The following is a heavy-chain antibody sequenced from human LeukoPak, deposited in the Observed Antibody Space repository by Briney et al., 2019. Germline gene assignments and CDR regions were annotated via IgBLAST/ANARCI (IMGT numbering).Heavy chain of an antibody. D-gene: IGHD2/OR15-2a*01. CDR2: IYYSGST. V-gene: IGHV4-59*01. CDR3: ARGNIQFDY. CDR1: GGSISNYY. J-gene: IGHJ4*02. Sequence: SETLFLTCTVSGGSISNYYWSWIRQPPGKGLEWIGYIYYSGSTNYNPSLKSRVTISVDTSKNQFSLKLSSVTAADTAVYYCARGNIQFDYWGQGTLVTVSS.